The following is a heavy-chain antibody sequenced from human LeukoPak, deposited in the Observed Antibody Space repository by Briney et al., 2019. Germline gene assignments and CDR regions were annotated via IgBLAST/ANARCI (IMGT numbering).Heavy chain of an antibody. D-gene: IGHD6-19*01. CDR2: ISYDGSNK. Sequence: TGGSLRLSCAASGFTFSSYAMHWVRQAPGKGLEWVAVISYDGSNKYYADSVKGRFTISRDNSKNTLYLQMNSLRAEDTAVYYCAKYGIEVAGKALPDWWGQGTLVTVSS. CDR3: AKYGIEVAGKALPDW. J-gene: IGHJ4*02. V-gene: IGHV3-30-3*02. CDR1: GFTFSSYA.